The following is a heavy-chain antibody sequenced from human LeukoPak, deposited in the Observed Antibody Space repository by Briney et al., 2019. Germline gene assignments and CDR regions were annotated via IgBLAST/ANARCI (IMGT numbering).Heavy chain of an antibody. CDR2: IYHSGST. J-gene: IGHJ4*02. D-gene: IGHD6-19*01. Sequence: PSETLSLTCTVSGYSITRGSYWGWIRQPPGKGLEWIANIYHSGSTYYNPSLKSRVTISVDTSKNQFSLKLSSVTAADTAVYYCARENSSDENFDYWGQGTLVTVSS. CDR3: ARENSSDENFDY. V-gene: IGHV4-38-2*02. CDR1: GYSITRGSY.